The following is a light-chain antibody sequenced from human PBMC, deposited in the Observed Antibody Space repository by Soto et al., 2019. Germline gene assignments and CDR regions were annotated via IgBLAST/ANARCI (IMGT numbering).Light chain of an antibody. CDR3: QQCGSSPWT. J-gene: IGKJ1*01. CDR2: AAS. Sequence: EIVLTQSPGTLSLSPGERATLSCRASQRGSSYYLAWYQQKPGQAPRLLIYAASSRATGIPDRFSGGGSGTDFTLTISRLEPEDFAVYYCQQCGSSPWTFGQGTKVDIK. CDR1: QRGSSYY. V-gene: IGKV3-20*01.